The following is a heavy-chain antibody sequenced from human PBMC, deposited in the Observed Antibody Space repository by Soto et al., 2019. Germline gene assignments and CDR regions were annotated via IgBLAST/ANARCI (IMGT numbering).Heavy chain of an antibody. J-gene: IGHJ5*02. CDR3: ASFSGRFDP. Sequence: SETLSLTCTVTGGAISGYYWTWIRQSDGEGLEWIGYIYHSGSTYYNPSLKSRFTISVDRSKNQFSLKLSSVTAADTAVYYCASFSGRFDPWGQGTLVTVSS. CDR2: IYHSGST. D-gene: IGHD2-15*01. V-gene: IGHV4-59*06. CDR1: GGAISGYY.